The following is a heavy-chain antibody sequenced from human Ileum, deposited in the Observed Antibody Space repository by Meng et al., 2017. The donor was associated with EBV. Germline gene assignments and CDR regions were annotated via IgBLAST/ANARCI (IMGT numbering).Heavy chain of an antibody. J-gene: IGHJ4*02. CDR2: IYHSGST. CDR1: GGSISSSNW. Sequence: QGQLQESGPGLVKPSGTLSLTCAVSGGSISSSNWWSWVRQPPGKGLEWIGEIYHSGSTNYNPSLKSRVTISVDKSNNQFSLRLSSVTAADTAVYYCARGGSGYYYGSGFDYWGQGTLVTVSS. D-gene: IGHD3-10*01. CDR3: ARGGSGYYYGSGFDY. V-gene: IGHV4-4*02.